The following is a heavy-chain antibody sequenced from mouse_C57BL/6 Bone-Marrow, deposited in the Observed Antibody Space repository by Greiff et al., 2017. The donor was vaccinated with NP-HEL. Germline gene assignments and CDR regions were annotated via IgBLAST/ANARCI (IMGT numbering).Heavy chain of an antibody. D-gene: IGHD4-1*01. Sequence: EVMLVESGGGLVKPGGSLKLSCAASGFPFSSYAMSWVRQTPEKRLEWVATISDGGSYTYYPDNVKGRFTISRDNAKNNLYLQMSHLKSEDTAMYYCARAPSWDGAYWGQGTLVTVSA. CDR2: ISDGGSYT. V-gene: IGHV5-4*03. CDR3: ARAPSWDGAY. J-gene: IGHJ3*01. CDR1: GFPFSSYA.